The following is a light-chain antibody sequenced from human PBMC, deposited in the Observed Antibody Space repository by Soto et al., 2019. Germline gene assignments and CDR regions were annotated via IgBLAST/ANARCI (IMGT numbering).Light chain of an antibody. Sequence: DIQMTQSPSTLSASVGDRVTITCRASQSISSWLAWYQQKPGKAPKLLIYDASSLESGVPSRFSGRGSWTEFTFTLNSLQPDDFATFYCQQYNNYWTFGQGTKVDIK. CDR2: DAS. CDR3: QQYNNYWT. V-gene: IGKV1-5*01. CDR1: QSISSW. J-gene: IGKJ1*01.